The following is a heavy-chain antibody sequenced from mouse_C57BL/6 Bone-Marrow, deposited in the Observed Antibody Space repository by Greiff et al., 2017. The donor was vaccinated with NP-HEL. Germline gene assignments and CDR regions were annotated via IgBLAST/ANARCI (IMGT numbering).Heavy chain of an antibody. Sequence: VQLKQSGPELVKPGASVKISCKASGYTFTDYNMDWVKQSHGQSLEWIGDINPNNGGTIYNQKFKGKATLTVDKSSSTAYMELRSLTAEDTAVYYCAREDYYGSSLAMDYWGQGTSVTVSS. J-gene: IGHJ4*01. CDR1: GYTFTDYN. D-gene: IGHD1-1*01. CDR3: AREDYYGSSLAMDY. CDR2: INPNNGGT. V-gene: IGHV1-18*01.